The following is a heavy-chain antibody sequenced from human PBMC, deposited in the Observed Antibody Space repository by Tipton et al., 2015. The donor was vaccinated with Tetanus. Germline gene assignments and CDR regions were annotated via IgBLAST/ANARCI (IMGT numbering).Heavy chain of an antibody. CDR2: ISYDGSHK. CDR3: ANWYSGTYYVHH. V-gene: IGHV3-30*04. J-gene: IGHJ1*01. CDR1: GFTFDDYA. Sequence: SLRLSCAASGFTFDDYAMHWVRQAPGKGLEWVAVISYDGSHKYYADSAKGRFTISGDNSKNTVYLQMNSLRAEDTGLYYCANWYSGTYYVHHWGQGTLVTVSS. D-gene: IGHD1-26*01.